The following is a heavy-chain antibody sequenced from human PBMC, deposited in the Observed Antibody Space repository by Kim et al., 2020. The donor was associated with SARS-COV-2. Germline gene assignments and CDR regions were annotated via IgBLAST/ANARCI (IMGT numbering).Heavy chain of an antibody. Sequence: GGSLRLSCAASGFTLSSYWMHWVRQAPGKGLVWVSRINTDGTTTSYADSVKGRFTISRDTAKNTLYLQMGSLRAEDTAVYYCASQGIAAAGTLGYWGQGSLVTVSS. J-gene: IGHJ4*02. CDR3: ASQGIAAAGTLGY. CDR1: GFTLSSYW. V-gene: IGHV3-74*01. CDR2: INTDGTTT. D-gene: IGHD6-13*01.